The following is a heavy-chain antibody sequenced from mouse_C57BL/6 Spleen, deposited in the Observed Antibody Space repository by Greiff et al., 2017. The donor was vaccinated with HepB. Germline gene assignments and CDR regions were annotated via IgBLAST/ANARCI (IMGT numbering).Heavy chain of an antibody. Sequence: QVQLKESGPGLVAPSQSLSITCTVSGFSLTSYAISWVRQPPGKGLEWLGVIWPGGGTNYNSALNSRLSISKDNSKSQVFLKMNSLQTDDTARYYCASIYYYGSSHAWFAYWGQGTLVTVSA. D-gene: IGHD1-1*01. V-gene: IGHV2-9-1*01. J-gene: IGHJ3*01. CDR3: ASIYYYGSSHAWFAY. CDR1: GFSLTSYA. CDR2: IWPGGGT.